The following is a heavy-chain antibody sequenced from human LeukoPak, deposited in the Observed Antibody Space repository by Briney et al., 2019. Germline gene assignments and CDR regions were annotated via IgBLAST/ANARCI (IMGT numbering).Heavy chain of an antibody. CDR3: AKDSRYSSSSRFDP. Sequence: GGSLRLSCAASGFTFDDYAMHWVRQAPGKGLEWVSGISWNSGSIGYADSVKGRFTISRDDAKNSLYLQMNSLRAEDTALYYCAKDSRYSSSSRFDPWGQGTLVTVSS. CDR2: ISWNSGSI. V-gene: IGHV3-9*01. J-gene: IGHJ5*02. D-gene: IGHD6-13*01. CDR1: GFTFDDYA.